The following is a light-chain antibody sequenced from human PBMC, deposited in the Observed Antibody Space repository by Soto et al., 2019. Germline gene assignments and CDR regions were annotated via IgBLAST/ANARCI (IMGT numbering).Light chain of an antibody. CDR2: DVT. J-gene: IGLJ2*01. V-gene: IGLV2-14*03. CDR1: SSYVGVYYY. CDR3: GSYTSSNTLEMV. Sequence: QSALTQPASXXXXPGQSITISCTGTSSYVGVYYYVSWFQQHPGKAPKLMIYDVTKRPSGVSNRFSGSMSGNTASLTISGLQAEDEAHYYCGSYTSSNTLEMVFGGGTKVTVL.